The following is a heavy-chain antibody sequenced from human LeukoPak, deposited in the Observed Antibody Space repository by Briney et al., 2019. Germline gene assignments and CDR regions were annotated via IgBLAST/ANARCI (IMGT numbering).Heavy chain of an antibody. CDR1: GLTFSNAW. Sequence: PGGSPRLSCAASGLTFSNAWMSWVRQAPGKGLEWVGRVKSKTDGGTTDYAAPVKGRFTISRDDSKNTLYLQMNSLRAEDTAVYYCAKDLRAYSGSSLPIDYWGQGTLVTVSS. V-gene: IGHV3-15*01. CDR3: AKDLRAYSGSSLPIDY. J-gene: IGHJ4*02. D-gene: IGHD1-26*01. CDR2: VKSKTDGGTT.